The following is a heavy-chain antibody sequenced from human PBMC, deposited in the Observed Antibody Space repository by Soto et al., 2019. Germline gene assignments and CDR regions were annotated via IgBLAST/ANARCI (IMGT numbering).Heavy chain of an antibody. CDR2: SHQSGHT. D-gene: IGHD6-13*01. CDR1: GVSISSHDW. V-gene: IGHV4-4*02. CDR3: ATRYISTFY. J-gene: IGHJ4*02. Sequence: QVQLQESGPGLVKPSGTLSLTCAVSGVSISSHDWWTWVRQPPGKGLEGLGESHQSGHTNYNSSLESRVTTSVDKSNNHFSLKLSSVTVADTAVYYSATRYISTFYCGQATLVTVSS.